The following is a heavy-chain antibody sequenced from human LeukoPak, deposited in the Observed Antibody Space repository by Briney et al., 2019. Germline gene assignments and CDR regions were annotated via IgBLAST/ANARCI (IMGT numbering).Heavy chain of an antibody. CDR2: ISSSSGYI. CDR1: GFTFSSYS. V-gene: IGHV3-21*01. J-gene: IGHJ6*03. D-gene: IGHD2-21*02. CDR3: ASCGGDCLGTYYNYYMDV. Sequence: GGSLRLSCAASGFTFSSYSMIWVRQAPGTGLEWVSSISSSSGYIYYADSVKGRFTISRDNAKNSLYLQMNSLRAEDTAVYYCASCGGDCLGTYYNYYMDVWGKGTTVTVSS.